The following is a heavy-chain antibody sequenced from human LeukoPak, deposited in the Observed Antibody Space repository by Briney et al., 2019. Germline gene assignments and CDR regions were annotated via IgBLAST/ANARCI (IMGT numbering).Heavy chain of an antibody. J-gene: IGHJ4*02. V-gene: IGHV3-11*01. D-gene: IGHD6-6*01. CDR2: TSFSDNTI. CDR1: GFTFSDYY. Sequence: GGTLRLSCAASGFTFSDYYMSWIRQAPGKGLECVSYTSFSDNTISYADSVKGRFTFSRDNAKNSLFLQMNSLRAEDTAVYYCARGALKYYYDYWGQGTLVAVSS. CDR3: ARGALKYYYDY.